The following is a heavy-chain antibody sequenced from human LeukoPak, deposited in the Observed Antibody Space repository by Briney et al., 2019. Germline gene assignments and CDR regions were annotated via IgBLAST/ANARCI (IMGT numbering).Heavy chain of an antibody. Sequence: GGSLRLSCAASGFTFSSYSMNWVRQPPAKGLEGVSSMTRINYIYYAESLKGAFTISRDTPKNSLYLYMNSLRAEHTAVYYCAKQLMVQVNAFAMSGPGKMVTVSS. CDR3: AKQLMVQVNAFAM. V-gene: IGHV3-21*06. D-gene: IGHD2-8*01. CDR2: MTRINYI. CDR1: GFTFSSYS. J-gene: IGHJ3*02.